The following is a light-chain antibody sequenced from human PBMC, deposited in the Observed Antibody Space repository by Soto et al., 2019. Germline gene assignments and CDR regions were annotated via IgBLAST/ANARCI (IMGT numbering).Light chain of an antibody. J-gene: IGKJ2*01. V-gene: IGKV1-5*01. Sequence: DIQMTQSPSNLSASVGDRVTIACRASQSIDSWLAWYQQKPGKAPKFLIYDASDLESGVPSRFSGSGSGTEFTLTISSLQPDDFATYYCQQYRGKPFTFGQGTKVEIK. CDR3: QQYRGKPFT. CDR1: QSIDSW. CDR2: DAS.